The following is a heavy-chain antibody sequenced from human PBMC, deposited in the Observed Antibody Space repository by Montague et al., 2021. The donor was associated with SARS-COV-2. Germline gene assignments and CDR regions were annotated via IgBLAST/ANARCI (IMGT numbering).Heavy chain of an antibody. D-gene: IGHD1-26*01. J-gene: IGHJ4*02. Sequence: GKTNYNPSLKSRLTISVDKSKNQFSLKLSSVTAADTAVYYCARFTSTGSGSYYIFDYWGQGTLVTVYS. V-gene: IGHV4-4*02. CDR2: GKT. CDR3: ARFTSTGSGSYYIFDY.